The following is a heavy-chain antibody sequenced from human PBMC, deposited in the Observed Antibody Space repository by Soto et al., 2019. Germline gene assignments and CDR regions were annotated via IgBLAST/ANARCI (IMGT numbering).Heavy chain of an antibody. D-gene: IGHD3-22*01. CDR2: INSDGSST. V-gene: IGHV3-74*01. CDR1: GFTFSSYW. J-gene: IGHJ4*02. Sequence: GGSLRLSCAASGFTFSSYWMHWVRQAPGKGLVWVSRINSDGSSTSYADSVKGRFTISRDNAKNTLFLQMNSLRAEDTAVYYCAIRASYYDSSGYFDYWGQGTLVTVSS. CDR3: AIRASYYDSSGYFDY.